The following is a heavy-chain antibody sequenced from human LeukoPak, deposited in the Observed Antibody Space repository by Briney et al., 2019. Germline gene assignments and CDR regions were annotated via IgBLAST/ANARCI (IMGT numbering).Heavy chain of an antibody. D-gene: IGHD3-22*01. CDR3: ARIVVVSGAFDI. CDR2: INPNSGGT. V-gene: IGHV1-2*06. CDR1: GYTFTGYY. Sequence: ASVKVSCKASGYTFTGYYMHWVRQAPGQGLEWMGRINPNSGGTNYAQKFQGRVTMTRDTSISTACMELSRLRSDDTAVYYCARIVVVSGAFDIWGQGTMVTVSS. J-gene: IGHJ3*02.